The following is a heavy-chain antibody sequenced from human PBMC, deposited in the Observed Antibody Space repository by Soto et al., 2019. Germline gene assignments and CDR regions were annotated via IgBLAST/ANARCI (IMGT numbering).Heavy chain of an antibody. CDR2: ISSSSSTI. CDR3: ARVKAIRYFDWLSEFDP. V-gene: IGHV3-48*01. J-gene: IGHJ5*02. CDR1: GFTFSSYS. D-gene: IGHD3-9*01. Sequence: GGSLRLSCTASGFTFSSYSMNWVRQAPGKGLEWVSYISSSSSTIYYADSMKGRFTISRDNAKNSLYLQMNSLRAEDTAVYYCARVKAIRYFDWLSEFDPWGQGTLVTVSS.